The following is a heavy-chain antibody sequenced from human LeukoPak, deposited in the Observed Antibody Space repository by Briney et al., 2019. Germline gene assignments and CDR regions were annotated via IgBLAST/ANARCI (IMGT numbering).Heavy chain of an antibody. CDR3: ARAARRSIVVVPAADNWFDP. V-gene: IGHV4-39*07. CDR2: IYYSGST. Sequence: PSETLSLTCTVSGGSISSSSYYWGWIRQPPGKGLEWIGSIYYSGSTNYNPSLKSRVTISVDTSKNQFSLKLSSVTAADTAVYYCARAARRSIVVVPAADNWFDPWGQGTLVTVSS. CDR1: GGSISSSSYY. D-gene: IGHD2-2*01. J-gene: IGHJ5*02.